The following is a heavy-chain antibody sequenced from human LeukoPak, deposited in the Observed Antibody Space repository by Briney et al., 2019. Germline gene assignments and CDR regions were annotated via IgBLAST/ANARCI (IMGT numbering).Heavy chain of an antibody. CDR1: GYTFTSYG. Sequence: ASVKVSCKASGYTFTSYGISWVRQAPGQGLEWMGWISAYNGNTNYAQKLQGRVTMTTDTSTSTAYMELRSLRSDDTAVYYCARDVVVPAASWSYSMDVWGQGTTVTVSS. CDR3: ARDVVVPAASWSYSMDV. CDR2: ISAYNGNT. D-gene: IGHD2-2*01. J-gene: IGHJ6*02. V-gene: IGHV1-18*01.